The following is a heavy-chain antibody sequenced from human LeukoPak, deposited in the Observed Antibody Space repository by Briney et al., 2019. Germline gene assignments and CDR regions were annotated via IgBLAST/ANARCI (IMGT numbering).Heavy chain of an antibody. CDR2: IHHSGST. CDR3: ARSKVGATIYAFDV. J-gene: IGHJ3*01. V-gene: IGHV4-59*01. CDR1: GGSIGTYY. Sequence: PSETLSLTCAVSGGSIGTYYWSWIRHPPGTGLEWIAYIHHSGSTNPNPSLKSRVTVSLDTSNNQFSLKLTSVTAADTAVYYCARSKVGATIYAFDVWGQGTMVTVSS. D-gene: IGHD1-26*01.